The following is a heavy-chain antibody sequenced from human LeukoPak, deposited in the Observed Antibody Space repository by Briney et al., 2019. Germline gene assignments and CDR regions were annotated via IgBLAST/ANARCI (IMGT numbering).Heavy chain of an antibody. V-gene: IGHV4-59*01. J-gene: IGHJ4*02. Sequence: SETLSLTCTVSGGSISSYCWSWVRKPPGKGLEWIGYIYYSGSTNYNPSLKSRVTISVDTSKNQFSLKLSSVTAADTAVYYCARVRCSGGSRWPTVDYWGQGTLVTVSS. CDR3: ARVRCSGGSRWPTVDY. D-gene: IGHD2-15*01. CDR1: GGSISSYC. CDR2: IYYSGST.